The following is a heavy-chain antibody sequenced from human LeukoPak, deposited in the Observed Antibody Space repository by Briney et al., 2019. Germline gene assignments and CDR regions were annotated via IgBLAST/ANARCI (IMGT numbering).Heavy chain of an antibody. Sequence: SETLSLTCTVSGGSIRSSYWSWIRQPPGKGLEWIGYIFYSEGTNSYPSLKSRVTMSVDMSRNQFSLRLSSVTAADTAVYFCAASGSPEAWWFDPWGQGTLVTVSS. CDR1: GGSIRSSY. J-gene: IGHJ5*02. V-gene: IGHV4-59*01. D-gene: IGHD3-10*01. CDR2: IFYSEGT. CDR3: AASGSPEAWWFDP.